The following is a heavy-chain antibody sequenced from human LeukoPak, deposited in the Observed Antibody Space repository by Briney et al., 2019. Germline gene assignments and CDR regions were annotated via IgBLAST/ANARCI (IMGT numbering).Heavy chain of an antibody. CDR2: IKQDGSEK. CDR1: GFTFSSYW. CDR3: ARAWEYDFWSPPHWFDP. V-gene: IGHV3-7*03. D-gene: IGHD3-3*01. Sequence: GGSLSLSCAASGFTFSSYWMGWVRQAPGKGLEWVANIKQDGSEKYYVDSVKGRFTISRDNAKNSLYLQMNSLRAEDTAVYYCARAWEYDFWSPPHWFDPWGQGTLVTVSS. J-gene: IGHJ5*02.